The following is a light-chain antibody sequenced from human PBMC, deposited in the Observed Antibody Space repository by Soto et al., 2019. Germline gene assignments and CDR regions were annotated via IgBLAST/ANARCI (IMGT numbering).Light chain of an antibody. J-gene: IGKJ1*01. CDR2: AAS. CDR1: QSISRDVGSD. V-gene: IGKV1-6*01. Sequence: IQMTQSPSSLSASVGDRITITCRASQSISRDVGSDVSWYQQKPGQAPKLLIYAASNLYTGVPSRFSGSRSGTEFTLTISSLQPEDFASYYCLQDYGDSWTFGQGTKVDIK. CDR3: LQDYGDSWT.